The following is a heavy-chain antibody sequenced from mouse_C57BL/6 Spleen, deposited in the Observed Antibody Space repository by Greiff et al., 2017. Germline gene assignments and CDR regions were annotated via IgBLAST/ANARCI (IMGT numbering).Heavy chain of an antibody. V-gene: IGHV3-6*01. CDR3: ARGLGPFAY. Sequence: EVQLVESGPGLVKPSQSLSLTCSVTGYSITSGYYWNWIRQFPGNKLEWMGYISYDGSNNYNPYLKNRSSITRDTSKNQFFLKLNSVTTEDTATYYGARGLGPFAYWGQGTLVTVSA. CDR1: GYSITSGYY. J-gene: IGHJ3*01. D-gene: IGHD4-1*01. CDR2: ISYDGSN.